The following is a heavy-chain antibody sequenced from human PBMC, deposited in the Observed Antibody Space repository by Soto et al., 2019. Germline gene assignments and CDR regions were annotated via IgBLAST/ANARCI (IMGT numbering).Heavy chain of an antibody. V-gene: IGHV4-59*12. CDR3: ARGGWAAAGTGNWFDP. CDR2: IYYSGST. D-gene: IGHD6-13*01. CDR1: GGSISSYY. J-gene: IGHJ5*02. Sequence: PSETLSLTCTVSGGSISSYYWSWIRQPPGKGLEWIGYIYYSGSTNYNPSLKSRVTIPVDTSKNQFSLKLSSVTAADTAVYYCARGGWAAAGTGNWFDPRGQGTLVTVSS.